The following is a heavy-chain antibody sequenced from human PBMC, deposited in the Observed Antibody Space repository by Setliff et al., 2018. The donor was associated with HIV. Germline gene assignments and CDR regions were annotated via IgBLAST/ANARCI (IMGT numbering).Heavy chain of an antibody. V-gene: IGHV4-4*07. J-gene: IGHJ4*02. CDR2: VCTSGDT. CDR3: ARERVVRGVVDPGKSQIFDN. CDR1: GGSIKSYY. D-gene: IGHD3-10*01. Sequence: KTSETLSLTCTVSGGSIKSYYWSWIRQPAGKGLEWIGRVCTSGDTNYNHSLQSRVAMSVDTSKNQFSLNLNSVTAADTALYYCARERVVRGVVDPGKSQIFDNWGQGILVTVSS.